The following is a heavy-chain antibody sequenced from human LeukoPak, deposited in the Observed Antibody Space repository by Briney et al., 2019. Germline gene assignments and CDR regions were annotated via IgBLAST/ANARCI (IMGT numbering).Heavy chain of an antibody. CDR3: AHRSLITIFGVGHNLFDP. Sequence: SGPTLVKPTQTLTLTCTFSGFSLSTSGVGVRWIRQPPGKALEWLALIYWDDDKRYSPSLKSRLTITKDTSKNQVVLTMTNMDPVDTATYYCAHRSLITIFGVGHNLFDPWGQGTLVTVSS. CDR2: IYWDDDK. J-gene: IGHJ5*02. V-gene: IGHV2-5*02. CDR1: GFSLSTSGVG. D-gene: IGHD3-3*01.